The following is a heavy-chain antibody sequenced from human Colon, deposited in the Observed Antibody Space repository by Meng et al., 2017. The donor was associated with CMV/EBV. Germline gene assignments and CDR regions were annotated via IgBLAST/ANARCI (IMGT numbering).Heavy chain of an antibody. J-gene: IGHJ5*02. CDR1: GGTLDIFG. Sequence: SVKVSCKASGGTLDIFGINWVRRAPGQGLEWMGGNIPLLGTSKYAQKFQGRVMFTADESTGTAFMELSSLTSEDTAVYFCAREQHQTTLPPRNWFDPWGQGTLVTVSS. D-gene: IGHD1-14*01. CDR3: AREQHQTTLPPRNWFDP. V-gene: IGHV1-69*13. CDR2: NIPLLGTS.